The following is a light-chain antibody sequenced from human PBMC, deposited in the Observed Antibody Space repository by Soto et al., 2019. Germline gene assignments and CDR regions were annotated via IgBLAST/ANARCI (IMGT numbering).Light chain of an antibody. Sequence: QSVLTQPASVSGSPGQSIAISXXXXXXXVGAYNYVSWYQQHPGKAPKLMISEVTNRPSGVSDRFSGSKSGNTASLTISGLQAEDEADYYCSSFTSRFTFVFGTGTKLTVL. CDR1: XXXVGAYNY. CDR2: EVT. CDR3: SSFTSRFTFV. V-gene: IGLV2-14*01. J-gene: IGLJ1*01.